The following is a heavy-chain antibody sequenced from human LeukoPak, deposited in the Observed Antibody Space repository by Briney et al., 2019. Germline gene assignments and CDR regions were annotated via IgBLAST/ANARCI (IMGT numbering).Heavy chain of an antibody. D-gene: IGHD3-10*01. Sequence: GGSLRLSCAASGFTFSSYWMSWVRQAPGKGLEWVANIKQDGSEKYYVDSVKGRFTISRDNAKNSLYLQMNSLRAEDTAVYYCARRGVTMVRETFWWFDPWGQGTLVTVSS. CDR2: IKQDGSEK. J-gene: IGHJ5*02. CDR1: GFTFSSYW. CDR3: ARRGVTMVRETFWWFDP. V-gene: IGHV3-7*01.